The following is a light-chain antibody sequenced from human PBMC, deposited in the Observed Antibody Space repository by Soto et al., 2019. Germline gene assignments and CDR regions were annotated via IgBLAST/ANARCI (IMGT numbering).Light chain of an antibody. CDR1: SSDVGGYNY. V-gene: IGLV2-11*01. CDR2: DVS. J-gene: IGLJ1*01. Sequence: QSALTQPRSVSGSPGQSVTISCTGTSSDVGGYNYVSWYQPHPGKAPKLMIYDVSKRPSGGPDRFSGSKSGNTASLTISGLQAEYQAEYYCCSYVGRYTYGFGNGTKVTV. CDR3: CSYVGRYTYG.